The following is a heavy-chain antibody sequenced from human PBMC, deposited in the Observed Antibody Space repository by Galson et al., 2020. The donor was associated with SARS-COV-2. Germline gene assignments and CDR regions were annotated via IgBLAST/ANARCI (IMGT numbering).Heavy chain of an antibody. CDR2: IRADNGDT. D-gene: IGHD3-10*01. CDR1: GYTFSNLG. J-gene: IGHJ4*01. V-gene: IGHV1-18*01. Sequence: ASVKVSCKASGYTFSNLGITWVRQAPGQGLEWMGWIRADNGDTNYAQSLQGRVAMTTDTSTTTVYMELRSLRSDDTAVYYCARGPDRYFGAGSYYAFGDWGKGTLVTVSS. CDR3: ARGPDRYFGAGSYYAFGD.